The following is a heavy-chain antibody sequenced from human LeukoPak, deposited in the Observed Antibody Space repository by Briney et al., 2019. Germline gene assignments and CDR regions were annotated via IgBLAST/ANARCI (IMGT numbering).Heavy chain of an antibody. Sequence: GGSLRLSCAASGFTVSSNYMSWVRQAPGKGLEWVSLIYSGGVTYYADSVKGRFIISRDNSKNTLFLQMNSLRAEDTAVYYCARDLRSGYYFDAFDIWGQGTMVTVSS. CDR3: ARDLRSGYYFDAFDI. V-gene: IGHV3-53*01. CDR1: GFTVSSNY. D-gene: IGHD3-22*01. J-gene: IGHJ3*02. CDR2: IYSGGVT.